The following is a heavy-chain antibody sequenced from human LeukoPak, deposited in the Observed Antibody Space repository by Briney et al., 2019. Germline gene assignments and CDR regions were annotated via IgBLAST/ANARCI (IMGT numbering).Heavy chain of an antibody. J-gene: IGHJ4*02. CDR1: GGSISSGGYY. CDR2: IYYSGST. V-gene: IGHV4-31*03. CDR3: ARSRGDYGRGEYFDY. Sequence: SETLSLTCTVSGGSISSGGYYWSWIRQHPGKGLEWIGYIYYSGSTYYNPSLKSRVTISVDTSKNQFSLKLSSVTAADTAVYYCARSRGDYGRGEYFDYWGQGTLVTVSS. D-gene: IGHD4-17*01.